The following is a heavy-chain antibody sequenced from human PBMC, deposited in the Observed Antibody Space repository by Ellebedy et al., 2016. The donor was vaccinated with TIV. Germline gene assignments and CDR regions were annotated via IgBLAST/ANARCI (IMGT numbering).Heavy chain of an antibody. D-gene: IGHD1-26*01. CDR1: GGAITNYY. CDR2: IYYSGVT. J-gene: IGHJ3*01. Sequence: MPSETLSLTCSVSGGAITNYYWSWIRQPPGKGLEWVGYIYYSGVTSYNPSLQSRVTMSVDTSKSQFSLKLTSVTTADTAVYYCARSGLVGAGAVAFDLWGQGTMVTVSS. V-gene: IGHV4-59*01. CDR3: ARSGLVGAGAVAFDL.